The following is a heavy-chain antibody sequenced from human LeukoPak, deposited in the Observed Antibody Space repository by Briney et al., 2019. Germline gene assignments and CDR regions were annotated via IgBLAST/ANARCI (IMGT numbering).Heavy chain of an antibody. Sequence: PGGSLRLSCAASGFTFSSYAMSWVRQAPGKGLEWVSTISGSGVSTYYADSVKGQFTISRDNSKNTLFLQMNSLRAEDTAVYYCARRSGVGSYLDYWGQGTLVTVSS. V-gene: IGHV3-23*01. D-gene: IGHD3-10*01. CDR1: GFTFSSYA. CDR2: ISGSGVST. J-gene: IGHJ4*02. CDR3: ARRSGVGSYLDY.